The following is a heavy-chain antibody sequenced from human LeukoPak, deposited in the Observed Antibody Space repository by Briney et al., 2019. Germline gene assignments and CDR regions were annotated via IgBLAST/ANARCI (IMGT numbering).Heavy chain of an antibody. CDR2: IRYDGTNQ. CDR1: GFIFSTYG. Sequence: PGGSLRLSCAASGFIFSTYGMHWVRLSPGKGLEWVAFIRYDGTNQYYVDSVKGRFTISRDNAKNTVYLQMISLRPEDTAVYYCAKDVSDGDYFDFWGQGILVAVSS. CDR3: AKDVSDGDYFDF. V-gene: IGHV3-30*02. J-gene: IGHJ4*02. D-gene: IGHD3-10*01.